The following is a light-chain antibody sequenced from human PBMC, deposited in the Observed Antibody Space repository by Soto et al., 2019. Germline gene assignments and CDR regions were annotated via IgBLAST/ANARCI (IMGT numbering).Light chain of an antibody. V-gene: IGKV1-5*01. J-gene: IGKJ2*01. CDR1: QSISSW. CDR3: QQYNSYNT. CDR2: DAS. Sequence: DIQMTQSPSTLSASVGDRVTTTCRASQSISSWLAWYQQKPGKAPKLLIYDASSLESGVPSRFSGSGSGTEFTLTISSLQPDDFATYYCQQYNSYNTFGQGTKLEIK.